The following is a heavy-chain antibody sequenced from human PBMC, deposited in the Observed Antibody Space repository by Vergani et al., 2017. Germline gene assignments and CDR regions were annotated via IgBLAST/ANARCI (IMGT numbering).Heavy chain of an antibody. CDR2: ISPDGFST. CDR3: AREPPLTGFVDY. Sequence: QVQLLQSGAEVGKPGASVKISCKASGYTFTAYYIHWVRQAPEQGLEWVGVISPDGFSTFYAQKFQGRVTITRDTSTSTVYVELTSLRADDTAVYYCAREPPLTGFVDYWGQGTLVTVSS. CDR1: GYTFTAYY. J-gene: IGHJ4*02. V-gene: IGHV1-46*03. D-gene: IGHD3-9*01.